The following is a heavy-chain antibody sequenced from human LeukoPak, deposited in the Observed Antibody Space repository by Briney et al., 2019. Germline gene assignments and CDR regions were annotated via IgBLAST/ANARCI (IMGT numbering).Heavy chain of an antibody. CDR3: ARGGRDYYDSSGYPLDY. CDR2: IYTSGST. J-gene: IGHJ4*02. CDR1: GGSISSGSYY. D-gene: IGHD3-22*01. Sequence: SETLSLTCTVSGGSISSGSYYWSWIRQPAGKGLEWIGRIYTSGSTNYNPSLKSRVTISVDTSKNQFSLKLSSVTAADTAVYYCARGGRDYYDSSGYPLDYWGQGTLVTVSS. V-gene: IGHV4-61*02.